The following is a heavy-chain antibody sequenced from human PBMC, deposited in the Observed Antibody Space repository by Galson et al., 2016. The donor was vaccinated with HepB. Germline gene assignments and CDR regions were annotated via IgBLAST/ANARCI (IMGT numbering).Heavy chain of an antibody. D-gene: IGHD3-22*01. V-gene: IGHV3-23*01. CDR3: AKNAASMIVVYFFDS. J-gene: IGHJ4*02. CDR2: ISGSGYT. Sequence: SLRLSCAGSGFTFGSHAMSWVRQAPGKGLEWVSTISGSGYTYYADSVKGRFTISRDNSRNTMFLQMNSLGAEDTAYYYCAKNAASMIVVYFFDSWGQGTLVAVSS. CDR1: GFTFGSHA.